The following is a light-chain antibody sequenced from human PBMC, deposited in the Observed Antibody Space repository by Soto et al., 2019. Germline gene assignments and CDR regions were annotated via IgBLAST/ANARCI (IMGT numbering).Light chain of an antibody. J-gene: IGLJ2*01. V-gene: IGLV2-8*01. CDR3: SSYAGSNNVV. CDR2: EVS. CDR1: SSDVGGYNY. Sequence: QSALTQPPSASGSPGQSVTISCTGTSSDVGGYNYVSWYQQHPGKAPKLMIYEVSKRPSGVPDRCSGSKSGNTASLTVSGLQAEDEADYYCSSYAGSNNVVFGGGTKVTVL.